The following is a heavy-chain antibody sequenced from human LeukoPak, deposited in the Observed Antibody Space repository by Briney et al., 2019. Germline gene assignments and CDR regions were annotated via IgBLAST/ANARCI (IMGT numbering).Heavy chain of an antibody. J-gene: IGHJ4*02. CDR3: ARNYFDF. Sequence: ASVKVSCKLSGYKFTDHFVHWVKQAPGKGLQWTGLIDPEDDETKYAAMFEDRVTITADTSRDSVFLDLKNLRSEDTAMYYCARNYFDFWGQGSLVTVSA. CDR1: GYKFTDHF. V-gene: IGHV1-69-2*01. CDR2: IDPEDDET.